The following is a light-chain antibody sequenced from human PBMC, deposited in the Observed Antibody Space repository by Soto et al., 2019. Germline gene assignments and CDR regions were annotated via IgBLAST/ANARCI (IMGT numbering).Light chain of an antibody. CDR1: QGISSY. CDR3: QQLNSYPFIT. V-gene: IGKV1-9*01. Sequence: DIQLTQSPSFLSASVGDRVTITCRASQGISSYLAWYQQKPGKAPKLLIYAASTLQSGVPSRFSGSGSGTEFTLTISSLQPEDFATYYCQQLNSYPFITFGQGTLLEVK. CDR2: AAS. J-gene: IGKJ5*01.